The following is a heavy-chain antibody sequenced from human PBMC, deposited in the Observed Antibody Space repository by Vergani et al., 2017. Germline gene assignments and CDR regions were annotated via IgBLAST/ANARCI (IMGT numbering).Heavy chain of an antibody. CDR2: ISGYDGET. V-gene: IGHV1-18*04. D-gene: IGHD6-13*01. CDR3: ARDRSNSVGRHPVDDY. CDR1: GYTFTSYY. J-gene: IGHJ4*02. Sequence: QVQLVQSGAEVKKPGASVKVSCQASGYTFTSYYIHWVRQAPGQGLEWLGWISGYDGETKYAQKFQGRVTLTTDTSTTTAYMELRSLRSDDTAVYYCARDRSNSVGRHPVDDYWGQGTLVTVSS.